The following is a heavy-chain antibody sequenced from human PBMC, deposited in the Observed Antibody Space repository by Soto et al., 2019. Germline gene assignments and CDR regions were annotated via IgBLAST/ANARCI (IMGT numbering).Heavy chain of an antibody. J-gene: IGHJ6*02. D-gene: IGHD2-21*01. CDR3: ARLISGGGGTCSTVHQYYGMDV. V-gene: IGHV3-21*01. Sequence: EVQLVESGGGLVKPGGSVRLSCVASGLMYSSYSMSWVRQAPGKGLEWVAFISLSGSQINYAASVEGRFTISRDNAKKALYLQMNTVRVEDTAIYYCARLISGGGGTCSTVHQYYGMDVWGPGTTVTVSS. CDR2: ISLSGSQI. CDR1: GLMYSSYS.